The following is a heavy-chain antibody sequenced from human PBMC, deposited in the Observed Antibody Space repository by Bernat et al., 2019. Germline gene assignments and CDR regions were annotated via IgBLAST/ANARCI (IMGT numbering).Heavy chain of an antibody. CDR2: IYYSGST. Sequence: QLQLQESGPGLVKPSETLSLTCTVSGGSISSSSYYWGWIRQPPGKGLEWIGSIYYSGSTYYNPSLKSRVTISVDTSKNQFSLKLSSVTAADTAVYYCARHGGIEIVVVVAVSHYFDYWGQGTLVTVSS. D-gene: IGHD2-15*01. CDR3: ARHGGIEIVVVVAVSHYFDY. J-gene: IGHJ4*02. CDR1: GGSISSSSYY. V-gene: IGHV4-39*01.